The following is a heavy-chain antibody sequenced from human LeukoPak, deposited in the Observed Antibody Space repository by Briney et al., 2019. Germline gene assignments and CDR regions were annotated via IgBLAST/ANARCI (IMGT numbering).Heavy chain of an antibody. Sequence: SETLSLTCTVSGGSISSSSYYWGWIRQPPGKGLEWIGSIYYSGSTYYNPSFKSRVTISVDTSKNQFSLKLTSVTAADTAVYYCALRGLYCSASTCGGALHIWGQGTMVTVSS. D-gene: IGHD2-15*01. V-gene: IGHV4-39*07. CDR3: ALRGLYCSASTCGGALHI. CDR1: GGSISSSSYY. CDR2: IYYSGST. J-gene: IGHJ3*02.